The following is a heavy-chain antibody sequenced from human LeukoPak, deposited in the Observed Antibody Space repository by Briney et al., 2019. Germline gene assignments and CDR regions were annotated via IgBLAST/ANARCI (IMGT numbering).Heavy chain of an antibody. CDR3: VRDNDGGKRGNI. V-gene: IGHV3-23*01. CDR1: GFTLGFCD. D-gene: IGHD4-23*01. Sequence: GGSLRLSCVASGFTLGFCDISWVRQAPGKGLEWVSFISVSGDRAQNAGSVKGRFTISRDNSKNIVYLQMNSLRAEDTAIYYCVRDNDGGKRGNIWGQGTMVTVSS. CDR2: ISVSGDRA. J-gene: IGHJ3*02.